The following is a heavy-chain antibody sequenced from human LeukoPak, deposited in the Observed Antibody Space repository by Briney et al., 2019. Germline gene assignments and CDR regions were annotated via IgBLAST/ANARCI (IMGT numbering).Heavy chain of an antibody. Sequence: GGSLRLSCAASGFTFSTYWMSWVRQAPGKGLEWVANIKQDGSEKYYVDSVKGRFTISRDNAKNSLYLQMNSLRAEDTAVYYCARDLGYYYDTSPSYYWGQGTLVTVSS. V-gene: IGHV3-7*01. J-gene: IGHJ4*02. CDR1: GFTFSTYW. CDR2: IKQDGSEK. D-gene: IGHD3-22*01. CDR3: ARDLGYYYDTSPSYY.